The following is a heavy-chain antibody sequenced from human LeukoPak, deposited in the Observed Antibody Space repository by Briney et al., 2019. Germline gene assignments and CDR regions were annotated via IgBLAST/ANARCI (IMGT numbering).Heavy chain of an antibody. CDR3: AKPAAVYSSGWYDGPYYFDY. D-gene: IGHD6-19*01. CDR1: GFTFSSYG. J-gene: IGHJ4*02. CDR2: IRYDGTNK. V-gene: IGHV3-30*02. Sequence: GGSLRLSCAASGFTFSSYGIHWVRQAPGKGLEWVAFIRYDGTNKYYADSVKGRFTISRDNSKNTLYLQMNSLRAEDTAVYYCAKPAAVYSSGWYDGPYYFDYWGQGTLVTVSS.